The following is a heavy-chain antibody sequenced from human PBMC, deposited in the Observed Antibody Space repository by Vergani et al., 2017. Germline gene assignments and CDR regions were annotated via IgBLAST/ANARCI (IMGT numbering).Heavy chain of an antibody. CDR2: LSASDRRT. Sequence: EVQLLESGGGSAQPGESLRLSCVASGFTFSSYAMSWVRQAPGKGLEWVSTLSASDRRTHYADSVKGRFTISRDISKNTLFLHMNSLRPEDTAVYYCAKVGRSEVAGTFGAFDIWGQGTMVTVSS. J-gene: IGHJ3*02. V-gene: IGHV3-23*01. CDR1: GFTFSSYA. D-gene: IGHD6-19*01. CDR3: AKVGRSEVAGTFGAFDI.